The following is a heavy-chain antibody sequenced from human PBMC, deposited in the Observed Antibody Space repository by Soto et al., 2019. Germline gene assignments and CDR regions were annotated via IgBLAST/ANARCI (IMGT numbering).Heavy chain of an antibody. J-gene: IGHJ5*02. CDR1: GGSLGSSAYY. V-gene: IGHV4-39*01. Sequence: SETLSLTCTVSGGSLGSSAYYWGWIRRAPGKGLEWIGSINSSGSTFSNPSLKSRVTLSVDTSKNQFSLKLTSVTAADTALYYCSRRAPEGFDPWGQGTLVTVS. CDR2: INSSGST. CDR3: SRRAPEGFDP.